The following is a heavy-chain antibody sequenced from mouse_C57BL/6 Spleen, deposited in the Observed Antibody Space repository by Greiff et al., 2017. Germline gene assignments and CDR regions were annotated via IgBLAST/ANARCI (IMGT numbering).Heavy chain of an antibody. D-gene: IGHD2-2*01. V-gene: IGHV1-72*01. Sequence: VQLQQSGAELVKPGASVKLSCKASGYTFTSYWMHWVKQRPGRGLEWIGRIDPNSGGTKYNEKFKSKATLTVDKPSSTAYMQLSSLTSEDSAVYYCARSSTMVTTTGFAYWGQGTLVTVSA. CDR2: IDPNSGGT. J-gene: IGHJ3*01. CDR1: GYTFTSYW. CDR3: ARSSTMVTTTGFAY.